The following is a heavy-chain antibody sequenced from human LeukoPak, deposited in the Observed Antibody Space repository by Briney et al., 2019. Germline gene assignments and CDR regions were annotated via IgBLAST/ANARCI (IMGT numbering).Heavy chain of an antibody. CDR2: INHSGST. D-gene: IGHD6-13*01. CDR3: ALGSSWDYYYYMDV. J-gene: IGHJ6*03. V-gene: IGHV4-34*01. CDR1: GESFSGYF. Sequence: SETLSLTCAVYGESFSGYFWTWIRQPPGKGLEWIGEINHSGSTNYNPSLKSRVTISVDTSKNQFSLKLSSVTAADTAVYYCALGSSWDYYYYMDVWGKGTTVTVSS.